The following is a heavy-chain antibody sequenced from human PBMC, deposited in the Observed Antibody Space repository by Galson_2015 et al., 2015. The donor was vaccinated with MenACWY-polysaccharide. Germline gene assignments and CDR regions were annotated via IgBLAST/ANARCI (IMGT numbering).Heavy chain of an antibody. CDR2: ISLDGRNT. CDR1: GFTFTSYT. D-gene: IGHD1-1*01. Sequence: SLRFSCAASGFTFTSYTMSWIRQAPGKGPEWVTVISLDGRNTYYADPVKGRFTISRDNSKNTLYLQMHDLRAEDTAVYYCVKAHETSGWNRGPGNWGQGTLVTVSS. V-gene: IGHV3-23*01. CDR3: VKAHETSGWNRGPGN. J-gene: IGHJ4*02.